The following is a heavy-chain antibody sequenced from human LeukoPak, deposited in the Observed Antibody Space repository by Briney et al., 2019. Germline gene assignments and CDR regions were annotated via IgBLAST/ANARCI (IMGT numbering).Heavy chain of an antibody. V-gene: IGHV3-9*01. D-gene: IGHD4-23*01. CDR3: AKGATTVVTYFEY. CDR2: ISWDSDNI. Sequence: GRSLRLSCAASGVTFYNYGMHGVRQAPGKGLEWGAGISWDSDNIEYTDSVKGRFTISRDNAKNSLYLQMNSLRTEDTAFYYCAKGATTVVTYFEYWGQGTLVTVSA. CDR1: GVTFYNYG. J-gene: IGHJ4*02.